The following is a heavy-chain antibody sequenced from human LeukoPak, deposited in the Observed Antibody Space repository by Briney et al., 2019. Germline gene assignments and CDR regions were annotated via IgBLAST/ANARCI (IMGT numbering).Heavy chain of an antibody. Sequence: GGSLRLSCAASGFTFSTYAITWVRQGPGKGLEWVSAIRPDGDRTYYANSVRGRFTISRDNAKDTVYLQINGLRVEDTAVYYCAREQSGTRGWYTVDYWGQGTLVTVSS. CDR2: IRPDGDRT. D-gene: IGHD6-19*01. CDR3: AREQSGTRGWYTVDY. V-gene: IGHV3-23*01. CDR1: GFTFSTYA. J-gene: IGHJ4*02.